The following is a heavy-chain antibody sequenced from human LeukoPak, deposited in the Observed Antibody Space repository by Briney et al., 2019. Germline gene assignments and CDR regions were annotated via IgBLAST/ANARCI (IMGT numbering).Heavy chain of an antibody. V-gene: IGHV4-38-2*02. D-gene: IGHD6-13*01. CDR3: ARAGPGIAEGVDY. J-gene: IGHJ4*02. CDR1: GYSISSGYY. CDR2: SYHSGST. Sequence: SETLSLTCTVSGYSISSGYYWGWIRQPPGKGLEWVGISYHSGSTYYNPSLKSRVTILVDTSKNHFSLKLNSVTAADTAVYYCARAGPGIAEGVDYWGQGTLVTVSS.